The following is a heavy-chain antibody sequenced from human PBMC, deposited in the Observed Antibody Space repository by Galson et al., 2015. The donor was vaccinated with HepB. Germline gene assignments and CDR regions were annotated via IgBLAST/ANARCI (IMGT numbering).Heavy chain of an antibody. D-gene: IGHD3-3*01. V-gene: IGHV3-30*18. CDR2: ISYDGSSK. J-gene: IGHJ4*02. CDR1: GFTFSSYG. Sequence: SLRLSCAASGFTFSSYGMHWVRQAPGKGLEWVAFISYDGSSKFYADSVRGRFTISGDNSKSTLFLQTNSLRAEDTAVYYCAKEAPTGAVIMSYYFDYWGQGTLVTVSS. CDR3: AKEAPTGAVIMSYYFDY.